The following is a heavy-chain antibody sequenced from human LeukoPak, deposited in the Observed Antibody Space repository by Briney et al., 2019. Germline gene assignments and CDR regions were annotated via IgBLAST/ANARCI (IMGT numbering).Heavy chain of an antibody. CDR1: GFTFSSYS. CDR2: LSYDGSSE. J-gene: IGHJ6*02. CDR3: ARDRSDYSIKYYYYYGMDV. Sequence: GGSLRLSCAASGFTFSSYSMHWVRQAPGKGLEWVAVLSYDGSSEYYADSVRGRFTISRDNSKNTLYLQMNSLGAEDTAVFYCARDRSDYSIKYYYYYGMDVWGQGTTVTVSS. D-gene: IGHD3-16*01. V-gene: IGHV3-30-3*01.